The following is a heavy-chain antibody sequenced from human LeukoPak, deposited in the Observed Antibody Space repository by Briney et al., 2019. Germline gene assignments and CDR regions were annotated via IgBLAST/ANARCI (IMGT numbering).Heavy chain of an antibody. J-gene: IGHJ4*02. D-gene: IGHD3-16*02. CDR3: ASITFGGVIAD. CDR1: GGSISSYY. V-gene: IGHV4-59*08. CDR2: IYYSGST. Sequence: SETLSLTCTVSGGSISSYYWSWIRQPPGKGLEWIGYIYYSGSTNYNPSLKSRVTISVDTSKNQFSLKLSSVTAADTAVYYCASITFGGVIADWGQGILVTVSS.